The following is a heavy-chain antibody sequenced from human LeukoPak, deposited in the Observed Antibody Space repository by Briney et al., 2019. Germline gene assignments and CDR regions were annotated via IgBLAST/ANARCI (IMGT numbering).Heavy chain of an antibody. Sequence: SETLSLTCTVSGGSISSSSYYWGWIRQPPGKGLEWIGSIYYSGSTYYNPSLKSRVTISVDTSKNQFSLKLSTVTAADTAVYYCARDIAMTTVTTGYFDLWGRGTLVTVSS. CDR1: GGSISSSSYY. J-gene: IGHJ2*01. D-gene: IGHD4-17*01. CDR3: ARDIAMTTVTTGYFDL. CDR2: IYYSGST. V-gene: IGHV4-39*07.